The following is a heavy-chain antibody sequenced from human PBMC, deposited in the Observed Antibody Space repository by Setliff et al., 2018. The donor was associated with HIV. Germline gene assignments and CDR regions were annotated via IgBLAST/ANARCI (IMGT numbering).Heavy chain of an antibody. J-gene: IGHJ4*02. D-gene: IGHD6-13*01. V-gene: IGHV4-61*09. Sequence: SETLSLTCTVSGGSISSGSYYWSWIRQPAGKGLEWIGHIYTSGSTNHNPSLKRRVTISIDTSKNQFSLKLTSVTSADTAVSFCARGLSSPFATGLWGQGTLVTVSS. CDR1: GGSISSGSYY. CDR3: ARGLSSPFATGL. CDR2: IYTSGST.